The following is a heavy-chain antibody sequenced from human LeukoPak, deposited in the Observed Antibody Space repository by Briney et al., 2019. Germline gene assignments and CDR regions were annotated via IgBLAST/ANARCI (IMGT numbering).Heavy chain of an antibody. V-gene: IGHV4-30-4*07. CDR3: ASHSGGYAY. Sequence: SETLSLTCAVYGGSFSGYSWSWIRQPPGKGLEWIGYIYYSDSTYYNPSLKSRVTISIDTSKNQFSLKLNSVTAADTAVYYCASHSGGYAYWGQGTLVTVSS. CDR2: IYYSDST. D-gene: IGHD5-12*01. CDR1: GGSFSGYS. J-gene: IGHJ4*02.